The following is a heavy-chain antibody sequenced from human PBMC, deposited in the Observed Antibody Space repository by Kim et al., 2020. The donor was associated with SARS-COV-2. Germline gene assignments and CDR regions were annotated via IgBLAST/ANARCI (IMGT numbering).Heavy chain of an antibody. D-gene: IGHD2-15*01. J-gene: IGHJ3*02. V-gene: IGHV1-24*01. CDR2: FDPEDGET. CDR1: GYTLTELS. CDR3: ATDIHCSGGSCACRGCLGDAFDI. Sequence: ASVKVSCKVSGYTLTELSMHWVRQAPGKGLEWMGGFDPEDGETIYAQKFQGRVTMTADTSTDTAYMELSSLRSEDTAVYYCATDIHCSGGSCACRGCLGDAFDIWGQGTMVTVSS.